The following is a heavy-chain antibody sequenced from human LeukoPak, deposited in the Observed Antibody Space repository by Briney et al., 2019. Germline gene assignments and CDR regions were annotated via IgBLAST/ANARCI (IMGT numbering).Heavy chain of an antibody. Sequence: PGGSLRLSCAASGFTFDDYAMHWVRQAPGKGLEWVSGISWNSGSKGYADSVKGRFTISRDNAKNSLYLQLSSLRAEDTALYHCARDSAYSNNWFDPWGQGTLVTVSS. CDR3: ARDSAYSNNWFDP. CDR1: GFTFDDYA. V-gene: IGHV3-9*01. CDR2: ISWNSGSK. D-gene: IGHD6-13*01. J-gene: IGHJ5*02.